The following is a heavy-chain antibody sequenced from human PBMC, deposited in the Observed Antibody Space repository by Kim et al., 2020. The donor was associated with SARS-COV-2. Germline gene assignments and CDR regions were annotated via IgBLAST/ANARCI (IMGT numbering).Heavy chain of an antibody. CDR3: AKGVTNSGFAY. V-gene: IGHV3-23*01. CDR2: ISWDGTRT. D-gene: IGHD4-17*01. CDR1: GFTFSTSP. Sequence: GGSLRLSCAASGFTFSTSPMGWVRQAPGKGLEWVSRISWDGTRTYYADSVKGRVTMSSDKSKNTVYLHMNSLRVEDTAVYYCAKGVTNSGFAYWGQGAQV. J-gene: IGHJ4*02.